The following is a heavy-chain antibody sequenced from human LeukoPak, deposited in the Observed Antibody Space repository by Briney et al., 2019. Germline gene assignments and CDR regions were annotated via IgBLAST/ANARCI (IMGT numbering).Heavy chain of an antibody. CDR1: GGSIRSYY. J-gene: IGHJ4*01. Sequence: SETLSLTCSVSGGSIRSYYWSWIRQPAGKKLEWIGRISGSGNTDYNPSLKSRLTMSVDTSKNQFSLKLNSVTAADTALYYCAREGRSSTPGYWGQGTLVTVSS. CDR3: AREGRSSTPGY. D-gene: IGHD2-15*01. CDR2: ISGSGNT. V-gene: IGHV4-4*07.